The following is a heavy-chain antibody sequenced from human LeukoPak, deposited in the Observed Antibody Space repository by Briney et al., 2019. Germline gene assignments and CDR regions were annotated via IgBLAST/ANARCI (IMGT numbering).Heavy chain of an antibody. D-gene: IGHD6-19*01. V-gene: IGHV1-2*06. CDR3: AREDIAVAGTRTYYYYGMDV. Sequence: GASVKVSCKASGYTFTGYHMHWVRQAPGQGLEWMGRINPNSGDTNYAQKFQGRVTMTRDTSISTAYMELSRLRSDDTAVYYCAREDIAVAGTRTYYYYGMDVWGQGTTVTVSS. CDR2: INPNSGDT. CDR1: GYTFTGYH. J-gene: IGHJ6*02.